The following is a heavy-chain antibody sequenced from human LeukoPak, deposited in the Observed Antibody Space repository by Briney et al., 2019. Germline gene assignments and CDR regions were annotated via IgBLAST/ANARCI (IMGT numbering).Heavy chain of an antibody. CDR3: AKRLNSGYSSGWYSHYYYYYMDV. CDR2: INPNSGGT. J-gene: IGHJ6*03. V-gene: IGHV1-2*02. Sequence: ASVKVSCKASGYTFTGYYMHWVRQAPGQGLEWMGWINPNSGGTNYAQKFQGRVTMTRDTSISTAYMELSRLRSDDTAVYYCAKRLNSGYSSGWYSHYYYYYMDVWGKGTTVTVSS. CDR1: GYTFTGYY. D-gene: IGHD6-19*01.